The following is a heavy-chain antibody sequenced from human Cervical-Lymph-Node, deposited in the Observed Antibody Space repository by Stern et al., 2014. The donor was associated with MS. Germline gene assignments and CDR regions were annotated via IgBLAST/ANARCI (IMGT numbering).Heavy chain of an antibody. CDR1: GFSFKNHN. D-gene: IGHD2-8*01. CDR3: ARDFLALDNGDPSEF. CDR2: ISGSSGYI. Sequence: EVQLEESGGGLVKPGGSLRLSCAASGFSFKNHNMNCVRQAPGKGLECVSSISGSSGYIHYSDSVTGRFTISRDNAKNSLYLQMDSLRVEDTAVYYCARDFLALDNGDPSEFWGKGTLVTVSS. J-gene: IGHJ4*02. V-gene: IGHV3-21*01.